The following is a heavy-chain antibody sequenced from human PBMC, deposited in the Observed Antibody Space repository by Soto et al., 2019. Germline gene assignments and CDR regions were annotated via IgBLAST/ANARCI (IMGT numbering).Heavy chain of an antibody. CDR3: ARLTYYYGSGSPPYGMDV. V-gene: IGHV4-34*01. D-gene: IGHD3-10*01. J-gene: IGHJ6*02. CDR1: GGSFSGYY. CDR2: INHSGST. Sequence: SETLSLTCAVYGGSFSGYYWSWIRQPPGKGLEWIGEINHSGSTNYNPSLKSRVTISVDTSKNQFSLKLSSVTAADTAVYYCARLTYYYGSGSPPYGMDVWGQGTTVTVSS.